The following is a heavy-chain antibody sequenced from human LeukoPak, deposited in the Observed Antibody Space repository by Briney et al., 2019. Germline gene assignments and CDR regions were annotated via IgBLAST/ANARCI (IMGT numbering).Heavy chain of an antibody. CDR2: ISGSGGST. Sequence: GGSLRLSCAASGFTFSSYAMSWVRQAPGKGLEWVSAISGSGGSTYYADSVKGRFTISRDNSKNTLYLQMNSLRAEDTAVYYCAAHLGYCSGGSCHGWFDPWGQGTLVTVSS. J-gene: IGHJ5*02. V-gene: IGHV3-23*01. CDR1: GFTFSSYA. CDR3: AAHLGYCSGGSCHGWFDP. D-gene: IGHD2-15*01.